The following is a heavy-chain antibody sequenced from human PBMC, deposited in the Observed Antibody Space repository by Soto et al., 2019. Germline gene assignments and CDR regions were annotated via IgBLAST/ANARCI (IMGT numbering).Heavy chain of an antibody. CDR1: GGSVSSGSYY. Sequence: QVQLQESGPGLVKPSETLSLTCTVSGGSVSSGSYYWSWIRQPPGKGLEWIGYIYYSGSTNYNPSLKSRVTISVDTSKNQFSLKLSSVTAADTAVYYCARGCSGGSCYREGYFDYWGQGTLVTVSS. J-gene: IGHJ4*02. CDR3: ARGCSGGSCYREGYFDY. V-gene: IGHV4-61*01. D-gene: IGHD2-15*01. CDR2: IYYSGST.